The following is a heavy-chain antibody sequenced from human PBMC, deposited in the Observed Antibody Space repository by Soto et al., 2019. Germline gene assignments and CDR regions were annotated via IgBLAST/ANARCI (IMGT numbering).Heavy chain of an antibody. CDR1: GFSRSTNT. J-gene: IGHJ4*02. CDR2: ISNDGRRK. D-gene: IGHD2-21*02. CDR3: ARVATAMTYDF. V-gene: IGHV3-30*04. Sequence: GSLRLSGAASGFSRSTNTMHWVRQVPGKGLEWVASISNDGRRKYYADFVKGRFTISRDTANNILYLEMNSLRAEDTSLYYCARVATAMTYDFWGQGTQVTVSS.